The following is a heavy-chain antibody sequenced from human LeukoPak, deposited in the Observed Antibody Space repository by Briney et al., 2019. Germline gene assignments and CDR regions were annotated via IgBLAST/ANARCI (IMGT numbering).Heavy chain of an antibody. D-gene: IGHD6-19*01. Sequence: SETLSLTCTVSGGSISSYYWSWIRQPPGKGLEWIGYIYYSGSTNYNPSLKSRVTISVDTSKNQFSLKLSSVTAADTAVYYCARDPPPLNSYSSGGGVWGQGTLVTVSS. J-gene: IGHJ1*01. CDR1: GGSISSYY. CDR2: IYYSGST. CDR3: ARDPPPLNSYSSGGGV. V-gene: IGHV4-59*01.